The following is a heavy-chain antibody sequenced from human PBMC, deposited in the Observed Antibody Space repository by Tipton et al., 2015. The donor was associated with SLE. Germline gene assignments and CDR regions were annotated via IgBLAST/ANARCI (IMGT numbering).Heavy chain of an antibody. Sequence: TLSLTCTVSGGSISSYYWSWIRQPPGKGLEWIGYIYYSGSTNYNPSLKSRVTISVDTSKNQFSLKLSSVTAADTAVYYCARGSVAVVGVDYWGQGTLVTASS. V-gene: IGHV4-59*01. D-gene: IGHD6-19*01. CDR2: IYYSGST. CDR1: GGSISSYY. J-gene: IGHJ4*02. CDR3: ARGSVAVVGVDY.